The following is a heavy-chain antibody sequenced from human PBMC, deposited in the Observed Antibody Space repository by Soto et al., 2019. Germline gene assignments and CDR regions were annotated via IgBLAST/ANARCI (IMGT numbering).Heavy chain of an antibody. CDR2: ISGSGVST. V-gene: IGHV3-23*01. J-gene: IGHJ4*02. CDR3: AKGSSGWYERFDY. Sequence: EVQLLESGGGLVQPVGSLRLSCAASGFTFSSYAMSWVRQAPGKGLEWVSAISGSGVSTYYADSVKGRFTISRDNSKNTLYLQMNSLRAEETVVYYCAKGSSGWYERFDYWGQGTMVTVSS. D-gene: IGHD6-19*01. CDR1: GFTFSSYA.